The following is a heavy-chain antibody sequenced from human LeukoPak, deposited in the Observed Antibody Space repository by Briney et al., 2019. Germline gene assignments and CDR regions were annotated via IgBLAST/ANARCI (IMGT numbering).Heavy chain of an antibody. J-gene: IGHJ5*01. Sequence: SQTLSLTCSVSGDLIIGAPYYWSWVRQHPGKGLEWIAYTYYSGNTYDNPSLKSRVTLSVDTSKNQFTLNLTPVSAADTAVYFCARAVGSTSWFDSWGQGTLVTVSS. CDR2: TYYSGNT. CDR1: GDLIIGAPYY. CDR3: ARAVGSTSWFDS. D-gene: IGHD2-2*01. V-gene: IGHV4-31*03.